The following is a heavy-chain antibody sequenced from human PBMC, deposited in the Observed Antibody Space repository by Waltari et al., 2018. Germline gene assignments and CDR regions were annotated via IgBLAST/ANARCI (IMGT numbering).Heavy chain of an antibody. J-gene: IGHJ4*02. CDR2: ISSSSSYR. Sequence: EVQLVESGGGLVKPGGSLRLSCAASGFTFSSYSMNWVRQAPGKGLEWVSSISSSSSYRYYADSVKGRFTIARDNAKNSLYLQMNSLRAEDTAVYYCASLIAARPIDYWGQGTLVTVSS. D-gene: IGHD6-6*01. V-gene: IGHV3-21*01. CDR3: ASLIAARPIDY. CDR1: GFTFSSYS.